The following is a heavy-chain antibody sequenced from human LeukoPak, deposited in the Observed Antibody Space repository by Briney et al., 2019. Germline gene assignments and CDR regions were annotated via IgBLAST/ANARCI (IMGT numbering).Heavy chain of an antibody. D-gene: IGHD4-17*01. J-gene: IGHJ5*01. Sequence: ASVKVSCKAPGNTFTSQYLHWVRQAPGQRLEWMGMMNPIVGATHYAQNFQGRATMTRDTSTNTVYMEVSSLRPEDTAVYYCAYGDDNNWLGSWGQGTLVSVSS. CDR1: GNTFTSQY. CDR2: MNPIVGAT. CDR3: AYGDDNNWLGS. V-gene: IGHV1-46*01.